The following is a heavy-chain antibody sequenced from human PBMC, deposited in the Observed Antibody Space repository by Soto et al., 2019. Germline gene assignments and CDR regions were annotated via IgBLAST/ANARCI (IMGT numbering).Heavy chain of an antibody. CDR2: VFYDGTKK. D-gene: IGHD1-26*01. J-gene: IGHJ4*02. CDR3: ARDISGSFSVDY. CDR1: GFVFSSHS. Sequence: QVQLVESGGGVVQPGGSLRLSCAASGFVFSSHSMHWVRQAPDKGLEWVAIVFYDGTKKYYTDSAKGRFTASRDNFENTLYLQMNSLSVEDTGVYYCARDISGSFSVDYWGEGAVVTVSS. V-gene: IGHV3-30*03.